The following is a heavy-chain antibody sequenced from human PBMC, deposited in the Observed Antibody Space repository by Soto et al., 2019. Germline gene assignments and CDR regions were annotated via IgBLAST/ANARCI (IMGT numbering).Heavy chain of an antibody. CDR1: GYTFTDYF. J-gene: IGHJ1*01. V-gene: IGHV1-46*01. CDR2: IQTISGAT. D-gene: IGHD2-8*01. CDR3: VGGYCTTDICSGEVQY. Sequence: QVQLVHSGAEVKKPGASVKVSCKTSGYTFTDYFIHWVRQAPGQGLEWVGMIQTISGATGYAQKLQGRVTMTRDTSTTTVNMAMGGLRSDDTALYYCVGGYCTTDICSGEVQYWGQGTLVTVSS.